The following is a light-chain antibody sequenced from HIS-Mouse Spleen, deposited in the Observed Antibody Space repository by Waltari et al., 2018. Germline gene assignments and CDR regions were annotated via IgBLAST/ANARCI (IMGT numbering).Light chain of an antibody. CDR2: LGS. Sequence: DIVMTQSPLSLPVTPGEPASISCRSSQSLLHSNGYNYLYWYLQKPGQSPQLLIYLGSNRASGVPERLSGSGAGTDVKLKISRVEAEDVGVYYCMQALQTPYTFGQGTKLEIK. J-gene: IGKJ2*01. V-gene: IGKV2-28*01. CDR3: MQALQTPYT. CDR1: QSLLHSNGYNY.